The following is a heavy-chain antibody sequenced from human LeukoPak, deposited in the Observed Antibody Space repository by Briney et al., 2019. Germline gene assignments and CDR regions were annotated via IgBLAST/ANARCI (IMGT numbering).Heavy chain of an antibody. J-gene: IGHJ5*02. Sequence: ASVKVSCKTSGYTFTTYGISWVRQAPGQGLEWMGWISAYNGNTNYAQKFQGRVTMTTDTSTNTAYMELRSLRSDDTAVYYCARDSVGSGSYCNWFDPWGQGTLVTVSS. CDR3: ARDSVGSGSYCNWFDP. D-gene: IGHD3-10*01. CDR2: ISAYNGNT. V-gene: IGHV1-18*01. CDR1: GYTFTTYG.